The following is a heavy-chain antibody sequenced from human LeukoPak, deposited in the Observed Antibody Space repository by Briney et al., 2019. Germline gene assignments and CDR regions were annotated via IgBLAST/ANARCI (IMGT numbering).Heavy chain of an antibody. CDR3: AREGGYSYGDAPLHFDY. Sequence: SETLSLTCAVYGGSFSGYYWSWIRQPAGKGLEWIGRIYTSGSTNYNPSLKSRVTISVDPSKNQFSLKLSSVTAADTAVYYCAREGGYSYGDAPLHFDYWGQGTLVTVSS. D-gene: IGHD5-18*01. CDR1: GGSFSGYY. CDR2: IYTSGST. V-gene: IGHV4-4*07. J-gene: IGHJ4*02.